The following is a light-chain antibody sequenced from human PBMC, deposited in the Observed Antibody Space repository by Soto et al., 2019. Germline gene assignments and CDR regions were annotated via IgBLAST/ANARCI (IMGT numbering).Light chain of an antibody. CDR2: GAS. Sequence: EIVLTQSPGTLSLSPGERATLSCRASQSVSSSYLAWYQQKPGQAPRLLIYGASSRATGIPDRFSGSGSGTDFTLTISRLEPEDFATYYCQQYSRLYTFGQGTKLEIK. J-gene: IGKJ2*01. CDR1: QSVSSSY. CDR3: QQYSRLYT. V-gene: IGKV3-20*01.